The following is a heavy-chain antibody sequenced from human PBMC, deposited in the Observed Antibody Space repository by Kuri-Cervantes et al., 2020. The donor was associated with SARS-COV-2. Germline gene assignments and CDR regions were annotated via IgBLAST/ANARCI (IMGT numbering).Heavy chain of an antibody. CDR2: ISSSSSYI. D-gene: IGHD4-11*01. CDR1: GFTFSSYS. CDR3: ARAGVRVLIDLCSNPGFDY. J-gene: IGHJ4*02. Sequence: GESLKISCAASGFTFSSYSMNWVRQAPGKGLEWVSSISSSSSYIYYADSVKGRFTISRDNAKNSLYLQMNSLRAEDTAVYYCARAGVRVLIDLCSNPGFDYWGQGTLVTVSS. V-gene: IGHV3-21*01.